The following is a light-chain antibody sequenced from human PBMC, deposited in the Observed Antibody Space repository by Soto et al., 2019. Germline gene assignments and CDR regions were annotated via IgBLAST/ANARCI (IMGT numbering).Light chain of an antibody. Sequence: QSALTQPASVSGSPGQSITISCTGTSSDVGGYNYVSWYRQHPGKAPKLMIYDVSNRPSGVSNRFSGSKSGNTASLTISGLQAEDEADYYCSSNTSSSTYVVFGGGTKLTVL. J-gene: IGLJ2*01. CDR3: SSNTSSSTYVV. CDR1: SSDVGGYNY. CDR2: DVS. V-gene: IGLV2-14*01.